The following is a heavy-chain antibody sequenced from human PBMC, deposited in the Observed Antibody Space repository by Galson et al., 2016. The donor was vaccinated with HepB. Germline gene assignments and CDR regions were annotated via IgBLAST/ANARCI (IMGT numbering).Heavy chain of an antibody. CDR3: VRSETSNWILGH. CDR2: IYPDDSDT. V-gene: IGHV5-51*01. CDR1: GYTFNSYW. J-gene: IGHJ1*01. D-gene: IGHD1-1*01. Sequence: QSGAEVTKPGESLKISCKGSGYTFNSYWIGWVRQMPGKGLEWMGIIYPDDSDTTYSPSFQGQVTMSVDKSIRTVHLQWASLKASDTAMYYCVRSETSNWILGHWGQGTLVTVSS.